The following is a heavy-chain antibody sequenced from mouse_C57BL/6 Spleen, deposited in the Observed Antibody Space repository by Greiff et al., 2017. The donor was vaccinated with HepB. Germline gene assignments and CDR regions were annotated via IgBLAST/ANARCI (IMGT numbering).Heavy chain of an antibody. V-gene: IGHV1-69*01. CDR1: GYTFTSYW. CDR2: IDPSDSYT. D-gene: IGHD1-1*01. J-gene: IGHJ3*01. CDR3: VIYYYGSSYDWFAY. Sequence: QVQLQQPGAELVMPGASVKLSCKASGYTFTSYWMHWVKQRPGQGLEWIGEIDPSDSYTNYNQKFKGKSTLTVDKSSSTAYMQLSSLTSEDSEVYYCVIYYYGSSYDWFAYWGQGTLVTVSA.